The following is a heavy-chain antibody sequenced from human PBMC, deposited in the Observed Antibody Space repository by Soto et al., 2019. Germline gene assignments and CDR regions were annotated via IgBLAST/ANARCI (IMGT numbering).Heavy chain of an antibody. CDR2: INTYNGNT. D-gene: IGHD3-16*01. Sequence: QVQLVQSGAEVKNPGASVKVSCKTFGYTFTSYGIGWARQAPGQGLEWMGWINTYNGNTNYAQNLQGRVTLTTDTSTSTAYMDLRSLRSNDTVIYYCAMVDVYVTPSPQDVWGQGTTVTFSS. CDR3: AMVDVYVTPSPQDV. CDR1: GYTFTSYG. J-gene: IGHJ6*02. V-gene: IGHV1-18*01.